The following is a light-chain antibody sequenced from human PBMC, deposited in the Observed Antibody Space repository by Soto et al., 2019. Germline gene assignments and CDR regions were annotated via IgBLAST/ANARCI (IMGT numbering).Light chain of an antibody. CDR2: GTT. Sequence: QPVLTQPPSVSGAPGQRVTISCTGSSSNIGAGYDVHWYQQLPGTAPKLLIYGTTVRSSGVPDRFSGSRSGTSPSLAITGLQAEDEAVYYCQSYDRSLSGWVFGGGTQLTVL. J-gene: IGLJ3*02. CDR3: QSYDRSLSGWV. V-gene: IGLV1-40*01. CDR1: SSNIGAGYD.